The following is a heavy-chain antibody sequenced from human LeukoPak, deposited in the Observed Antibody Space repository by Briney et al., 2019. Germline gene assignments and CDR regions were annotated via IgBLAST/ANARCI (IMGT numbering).Heavy chain of an antibody. Sequence: GESLKISCKGSGYSFTSYWIGWVRQMPGKGLEWVGIIYPGDSDTRYSPSFQGQVTISADKSISTAYLQWSSLKASDTAMYYCARLSGYCSSTSCPSPLFDYWGQGTLVTVSS. CDR3: ARLSGYCSSTSCPSPLFDY. V-gene: IGHV5-51*01. CDR1: GYSFTSYW. J-gene: IGHJ4*02. CDR2: IYPGDSDT. D-gene: IGHD2-2*01.